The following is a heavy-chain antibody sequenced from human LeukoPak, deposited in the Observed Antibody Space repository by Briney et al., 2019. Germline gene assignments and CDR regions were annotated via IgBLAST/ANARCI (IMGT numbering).Heavy chain of an antibody. Sequence: KTSETLSLTCAVYGGSFSGYYWSWIRQPPGKGLEWIGEINHSGSTNYNPSLKSRVTISVDTSKSQFSLKLSSVSATDTAVYYCARGSPGYFDWLGYWGQGILVTVSS. CDR3: ARGSPGYFDWLGY. CDR1: GGSFSGYY. D-gene: IGHD3-9*01. J-gene: IGHJ4*02. V-gene: IGHV4-34*01. CDR2: INHSGST.